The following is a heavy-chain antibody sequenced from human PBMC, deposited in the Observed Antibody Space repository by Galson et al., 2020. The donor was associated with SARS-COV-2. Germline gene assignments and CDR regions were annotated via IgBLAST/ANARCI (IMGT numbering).Heavy chain of an antibody. CDR3: ARSGGSSSSENYYYYYMDV. D-gene: IGHD6-13*01. Sequence: QLGESLKISCAASGFTFSSYAMHWVRQAPGKGLEWVAVISYDGSNKYYADSVKGQFTISRDNSKNTLYLQMNSLRAEDTAVYYCARSGGSSSSENYYYYYMDVWGKGTTVTVSS. CDR1: GFTFSSYA. CDR2: ISYDGSNK. V-gene: IGHV3-30*04. J-gene: IGHJ6*03.